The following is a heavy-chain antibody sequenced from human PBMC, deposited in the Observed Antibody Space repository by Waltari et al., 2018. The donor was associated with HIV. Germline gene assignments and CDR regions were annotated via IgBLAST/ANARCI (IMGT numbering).Heavy chain of an antibody. J-gene: IGHJ4*02. D-gene: IGHD2-15*01. CDR1: GCSLSSYS. CDR3: ARVSSGGGGGNRYFDY. CDR2: IYYIGST. V-gene: IGHV4-59*01. Sequence: QVQLQESGPGLVKPSETVSLTCPASGCSLSSYSWTRIRQPPGKGLEWIGYIYYIGSTNYNPSLKSRVTISVDTAKNQFSLKLSSVTAADTAVYYCARVSSGGGGGNRYFDYWGQGALVTVSS.